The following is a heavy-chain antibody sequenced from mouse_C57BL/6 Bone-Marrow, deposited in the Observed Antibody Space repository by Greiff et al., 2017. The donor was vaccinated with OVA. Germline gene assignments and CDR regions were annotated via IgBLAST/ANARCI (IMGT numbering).Heavy chain of an antibody. CDR3: ARFRLGPYYFDY. V-gene: IGHV1-50*01. Sequence: VKLVESGAELVKPGASVKLSCKASGYTFTSYWMQWVKQRPGQGLEWIGEIDPSDSYTNYNQKFKGKATLTVDTSSSTAYMQLSSLTSEDSAVYYCARFRLGPYYFDYWGQGTTLTVSS. CDR2: IDPSDSYT. J-gene: IGHJ2*01. D-gene: IGHD4-1*01. CDR1: GYTFTSYW.